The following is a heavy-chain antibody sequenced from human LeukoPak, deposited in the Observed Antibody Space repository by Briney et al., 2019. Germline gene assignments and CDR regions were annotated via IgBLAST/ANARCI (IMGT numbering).Heavy chain of an antibody. CDR3: ARGITYYSDSSGFRDY. Sequence: ASVKVSCKASGYTFTSYDINWVRQAPGQGLEWMGWMNPNSGNTGYAQKFQGRVTMTRNTSISTAYMELSSLRSEDTAVYYCARGITYYSDSSGFRDYWGQGTLVTVSS. D-gene: IGHD3-22*01. V-gene: IGHV1-8*01. CDR2: MNPNSGNT. J-gene: IGHJ4*02. CDR1: GYTFTSYD.